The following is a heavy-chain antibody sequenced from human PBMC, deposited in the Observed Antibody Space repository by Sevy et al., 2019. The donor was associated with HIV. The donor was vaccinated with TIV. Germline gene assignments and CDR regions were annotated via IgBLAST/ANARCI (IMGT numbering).Heavy chain of an antibody. Sequence: GGSLRLSCTASGFTFGDYCMSWVRQAPEKGLEWVAFLKSDVYGGTVDHAASVRGRFVISRDDSKTIAYLQMNDLETEDTGVYYCTRWKAAQSIFDYWGQGALVTVSS. D-gene: IGHD6-13*01. CDR1: GFTFGDYC. J-gene: IGHJ4*02. V-gene: IGHV3-49*04. CDR3: TRWKAAQSIFDY. CDR2: LKSDVYGGTV.